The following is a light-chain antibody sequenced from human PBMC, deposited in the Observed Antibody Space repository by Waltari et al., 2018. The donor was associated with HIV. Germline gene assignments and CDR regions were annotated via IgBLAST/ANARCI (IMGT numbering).Light chain of an antibody. Sequence: DIVLTQSPATLSLSPGERATLSCRARQSVSSYLAWYQQKPGQAPRLLIYDASNRATGIPARFSGSGSGTDFTLTISSLEPEDFAVYYCQQRSNWPRTFGQGTKLEIK. CDR1: QSVSSY. CDR2: DAS. CDR3: QQRSNWPRT. J-gene: IGKJ2*01. V-gene: IGKV3-11*01.